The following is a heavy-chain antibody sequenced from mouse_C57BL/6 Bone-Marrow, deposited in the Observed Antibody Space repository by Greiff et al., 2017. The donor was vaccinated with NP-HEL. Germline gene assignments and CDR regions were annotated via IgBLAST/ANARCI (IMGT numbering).Heavy chain of an antibody. V-gene: IGHV5-17*01. CDR1: GFTFSDYG. Sequence: EVNLVESGGGLVKPGGSLKLSCAASGFTFSDYGMHWVRQAPEKGLEWVAYISSGSSTIYYADTVKGRFTISRDNAKNTLFLQMTSLRSEDTAMYYCARWAGYFDYWGQGTTLTVSS. D-gene: IGHD3-3*01. J-gene: IGHJ2*01. CDR3: ARWAGYFDY. CDR2: ISSGSSTI.